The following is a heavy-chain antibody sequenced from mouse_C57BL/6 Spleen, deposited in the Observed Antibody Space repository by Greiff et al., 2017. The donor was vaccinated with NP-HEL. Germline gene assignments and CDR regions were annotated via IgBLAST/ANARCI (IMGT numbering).Heavy chain of an antibody. J-gene: IGHJ4*01. D-gene: IGHD2-4*01. CDR3: ARDDYEENAMDY. CDR1: GYTFTDYY. V-gene: IGHV1-26*01. CDR2: INPNNGGT. Sequence: EVQLQQSGPELVKPGASVKISCMASGYTFTDYYMNWVKQSHGKSLEWIGDINPNNGGTSYNQKFKGKATLTVDKSSSTAYMELRSLTSEDSAVYYCARDDYEENAMDYWGKGTSVTVSS.